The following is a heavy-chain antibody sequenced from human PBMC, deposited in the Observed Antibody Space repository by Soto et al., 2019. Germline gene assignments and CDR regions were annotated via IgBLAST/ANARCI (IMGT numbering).Heavy chain of an antibody. Sequence: QLQLQESGSGLVKPSQTLSLTCAVSGGSISSGGYSWSWFRQPPGKGLEWLGHIYHSGRTYYNPRLRRLVTISVDRAKNQFSLKLSSVTAADTAVYYCARGLTGGTNWFDPWGQGSLVTVSS. D-gene: IGHD3-16*01. J-gene: IGHJ5*02. V-gene: IGHV4-30-2*01. CDR1: GGSISSGGYS. CDR2: IYHSGRT. CDR3: ARGLTGGTNWFDP.